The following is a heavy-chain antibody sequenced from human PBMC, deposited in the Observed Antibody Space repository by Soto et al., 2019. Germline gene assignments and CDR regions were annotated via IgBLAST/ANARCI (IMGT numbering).Heavy chain of an antibody. CDR3: ARGAVVGSLSFDY. CDR2: INSDESTT. J-gene: IGHJ4*02. Sequence: EVQLVESGGGLVQPGGSLRLSCAASGLSFSSYWMHWVRQAPGQGLVWVSRINSDESTTGYAVSVKGRFTISRDNAKNTLYLQVNSLRVEDTAVYYCARGAVVGSLSFDYWGQGTLVTVSS. V-gene: IGHV3-74*01. D-gene: IGHD6-13*01. CDR1: GLSFSSYW.